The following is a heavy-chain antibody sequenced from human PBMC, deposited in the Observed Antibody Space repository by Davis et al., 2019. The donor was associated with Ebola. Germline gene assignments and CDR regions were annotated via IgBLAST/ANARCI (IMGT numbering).Heavy chain of an antibody. CDR1: GFTFSSYA. D-gene: IGHD2-8*01. Sequence: GSLRLSCAASGFTFSSYAMSWIRQPPGKGLEWIGYIYYSGSTNYNPSLKSRVTISVDTSKNQFSLKLSSVTAADTAVYYCARLYGYYGMDVWGQGTTVTVSS. J-gene: IGHJ6*02. CDR2: IYYSGST. CDR3: ARLYGYYGMDV. V-gene: IGHV4-59*01.